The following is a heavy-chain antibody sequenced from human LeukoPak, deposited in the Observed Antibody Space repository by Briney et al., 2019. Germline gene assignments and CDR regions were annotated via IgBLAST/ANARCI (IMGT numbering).Heavy chain of an antibody. D-gene: IGHD6-19*01. V-gene: IGHV1-18*01. CDR1: GYTFTSYG. J-gene: IGHJ4*02. CDR3: AREGFHSSGWYDDY. Sequence: ASVKVSCKASGYTFTSYGISWVRQAPGQGLEWMGWISAYNGNTNYAQKLQGRVTMTTDTSTNTAYMELRSLRPDETAVYYCAREGFHSSGWYDDYWGQGALVTVSS. CDR2: ISAYNGNT.